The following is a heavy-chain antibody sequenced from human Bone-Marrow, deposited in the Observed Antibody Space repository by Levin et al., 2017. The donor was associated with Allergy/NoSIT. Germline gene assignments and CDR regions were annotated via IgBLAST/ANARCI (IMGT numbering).Heavy chain of an antibody. CDR1: GGSISSYY. J-gene: IGHJ4*02. V-gene: IGHV4-59*08. D-gene: IGHD2-2*01. Sequence: SQTLSLTCTVSGGSISSYYWSWIRQPPGKGLEWIGYIYYSGSTNYNPSLKSRVTISVDTSKNQFSLKLSSVTAADTAVYYCARLYSGDIVVVPAGGWSEGVDDYWGQGTLVTVSS. CDR2: IYYSGST. CDR3: ARLYSGDIVVVPAGGWSEGVDDY.